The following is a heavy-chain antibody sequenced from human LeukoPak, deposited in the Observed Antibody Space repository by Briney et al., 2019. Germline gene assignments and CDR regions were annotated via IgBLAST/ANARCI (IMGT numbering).Heavy chain of an antibody. V-gene: IGHV3-53*01. CDR3: ARDLLAVAENGPKHYYYYYGMDV. CDR1: GFTFSSYA. CDR2: IYSGGST. Sequence: GGSLRLSCAASGFTFSSYAMSWVRQVPGKGLEWVSVIYSGGSTYYADSVKGRFTISRDNSKNTLYLQMNSLRAEDTAVYYCARDLLAVAENGPKHYYYYYGMDVWGQGTTVTVSS. D-gene: IGHD6-19*01. J-gene: IGHJ6*02.